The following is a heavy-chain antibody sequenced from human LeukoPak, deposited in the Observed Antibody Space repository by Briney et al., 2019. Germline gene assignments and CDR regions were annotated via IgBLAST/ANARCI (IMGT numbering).Heavy chain of an antibody. Sequence: GRSLRLSCAASGFTFSSYGMHWVRQAPGKGLEWVAVIWYDGSNKYYADSVKGRFTISRDNSKNTLYLQMNSLRAEDTAVYYCARDRGLTTIVVALDYWGQGTLVTVSS. CDR1: GFTFSSYG. CDR2: IWYDGSNK. D-gene: IGHD3-22*01. CDR3: ARDRGLTTIVVALDY. V-gene: IGHV3-33*01. J-gene: IGHJ4*02.